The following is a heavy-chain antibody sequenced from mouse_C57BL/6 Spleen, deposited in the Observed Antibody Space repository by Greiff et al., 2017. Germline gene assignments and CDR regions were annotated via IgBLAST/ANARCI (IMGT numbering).Heavy chain of an antibody. V-gene: IGHV1-74*01. Sequence: QVQLKQPGAELVKPGASVKVSCKASGYTFTSYWMHWVKQRPGQGLEWIGRIHPSGSDTNYNQKFKGKATLTVDKYSSTAYMQLSSLTSEDSAVYYCAHYDYDWFAYWGQGTLVTVSA. J-gene: IGHJ3*01. CDR2: IHPSGSDT. D-gene: IGHD2-4*01. CDR1: GYTFTSYW. CDR3: AHYDYDWFAY.